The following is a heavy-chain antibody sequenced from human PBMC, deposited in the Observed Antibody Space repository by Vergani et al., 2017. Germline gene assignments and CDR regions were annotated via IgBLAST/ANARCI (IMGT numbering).Heavy chain of an antibody. J-gene: IGHJ6*03. CDR2: IIPIFGTA. D-gene: IGHD6-6*01. V-gene: IGHV1-69*01. CDR3: VRGSQSSSSTWGDYYYMDV. Sequence: QVQLVQSGAEVKKPGSSVKVSCKASGGTFSSYAISWVRQAPGQGLEWMGGIIPIFGTANYAQKFQGRVTITADESTSPAYMEMSSLRTEDTAVYYCVRGSQSSSSTWGDYYYMDVWGKGTTVTVSS. CDR1: GGTFSSYA.